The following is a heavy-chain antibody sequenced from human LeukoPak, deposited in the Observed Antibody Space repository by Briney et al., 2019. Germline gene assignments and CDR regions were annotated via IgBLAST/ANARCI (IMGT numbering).Heavy chain of an antibody. V-gene: IGHV4-38-2*02. CDR3: AALPFITRNADY. Sequence: SETLSLTCTVSGYSISSGYYWGWIRQPPGKGLEWIGRIYHSGSTYYNPSLKSRVTISVDTSKNQFSLKLSSVTAADTAVYYCAALPFITRNADYWGQGTLVTVSS. CDR1: GYSISSGYY. D-gene: IGHD1-1*01. CDR2: IYHSGST. J-gene: IGHJ4*02.